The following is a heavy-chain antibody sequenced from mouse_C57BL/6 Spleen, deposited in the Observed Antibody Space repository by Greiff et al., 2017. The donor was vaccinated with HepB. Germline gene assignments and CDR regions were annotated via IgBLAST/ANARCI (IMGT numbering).Heavy chain of an antibody. D-gene: IGHD2-12*01. CDR1: GYTFTSYW. CDR3: ARGGYCYYGFAY. CDR2: IDPSDSET. J-gene: IGHJ3*01. Sequence: VQLQQPGAELVRPGSSVKLSCKASGYTFTSYWMHWVKQRPIQGLEWIGNIDPSDSETHYNQKFKDKATLTVDKSSSTAYMQLSSLTSEDSAVLYCARGGYCYYGFAYWGQGTLVTVSA. V-gene: IGHV1-52*01.